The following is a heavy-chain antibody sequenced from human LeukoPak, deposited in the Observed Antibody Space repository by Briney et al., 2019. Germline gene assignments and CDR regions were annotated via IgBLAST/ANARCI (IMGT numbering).Heavy chain of an antibody. CDR3: ASPYYYGSGSYFFDY. Sequence: PGGSLRLSCAASGFTFSSYGMHWVRQAPGKGLEWVAFIRYDGSNKYYADSVKGRFTISRDNSKNTLYLQMNSLRAEDTAVYYCASPYYYGSGSYFFDYWGQGTLVTVSS. D-gene: IGHD3-10*01. CDR2: IRYDGSNK. V-gene: IGHV3-30*02. J-gene: IGHJ4*02. CDR1: GFTFSSYG.